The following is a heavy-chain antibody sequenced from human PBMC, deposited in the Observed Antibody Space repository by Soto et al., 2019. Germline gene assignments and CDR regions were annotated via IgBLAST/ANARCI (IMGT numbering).Heavy chain of an antibody. D-gene: IGHD2-15*01. J-gene: IGHJ4*02. CDR1: GFSLSTSGVG. Sequence: QITLKESGPTLVQPTQTLTLTCTFSGFSLSTSGVGVGWIRQPPGKALEWLALIYWDDDKRYSPSLKSRLTITKDTSKNQVVLTMTNMDPVDTATYYCAHSQTTGGYCSGGSCDCDYWGQGTLVTVSS. CDR2: IYWDDDK. V-gene: IGHV2-5*02. CDR3: AHSQTTGGYCSGGSCDCDY.